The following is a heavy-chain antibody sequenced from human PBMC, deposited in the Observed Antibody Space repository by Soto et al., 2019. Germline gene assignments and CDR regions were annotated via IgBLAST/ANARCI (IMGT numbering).Heavy chain of an antibody. CDR3: ATVGTGSYNWFDP. CDR2: INSDGTTT. J-gene: IGHJ5*02. V-gene: IGHV3-74*01. D-gene: IGHD6-13*01. CDR1: GFTFSRNW. Sequence: EVQLVESGGGLVQPGGSLRLSCAASGFTFSRNWMHWVRQAPGKGLVWLSRINSDGTTTTYADSVKGRFTISRDNSKNTVYLQINNLRADDTAVYYCATVGTGSYNWFDPWGHGTLVTVSS.